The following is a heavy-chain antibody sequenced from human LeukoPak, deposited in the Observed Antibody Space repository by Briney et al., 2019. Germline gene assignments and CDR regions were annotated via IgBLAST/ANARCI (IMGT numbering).Heavy chain of an antibody. D-gene: IGHD5-12*01. Sequence: PGGSLRLSCAASGFTFSSYAMSWVRQAPGKGLEWVSAITGSGGSTYYADSVKGRFTISRDNAKNSLYLQMNSLRAEDTAVYYCARDSKGYSGYDLGGGFDFWGQGTQVTVSS. J-gene: IGHJ4*02. CDR1: GFTFSSYA. CDR3: ARDSKGYSGYDLGGGFDF. V-gene: IGHV3-23*01. CDR2: ITGSGGST.